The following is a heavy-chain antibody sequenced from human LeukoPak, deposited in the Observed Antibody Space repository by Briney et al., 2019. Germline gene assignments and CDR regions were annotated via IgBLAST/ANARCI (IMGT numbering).Heavy chain of an antibody. V-gene: IGHV4-59*08. CDR3: ARVNYDSWTGSWYFDI. J-gene: IGHJ2*01. CDR2: IYYSGST. CDR1: GGSISSYY. Sequence: SETLSLTCTVSGGSISSYYWSWIRQPPGKGLEWIGYIYYSGSTNYNPSLKSRVTISVDTSKNQFSLKLSSVTAADTAVYYCARVNYDSWTGSWYFDIWGRGTLVIVSS. D-gene: IGHD3-3*01.